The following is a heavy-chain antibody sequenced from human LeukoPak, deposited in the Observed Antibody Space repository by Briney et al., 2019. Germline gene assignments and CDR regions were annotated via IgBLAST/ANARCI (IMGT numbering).Heavy chain of an antibody. V-gene: IGHV3-21*01. Sequence: SGGSLRLSCAASGFSITGYDMHWVRQSPGKGLEWVSSISPRSTYIYSGDSMKGRFTISRDNAKNSLYLQLNSLRPEDTAVYYCARLTATFLVDGGGVFDVWGQGTVVTVSS. J-gene: IGHJ3*01. CDR3: ARLTATFLVDGGGVFDV. D-gene: IGHD2-21*01. CDR2: ISPRSTYI. CDR1: GFSITGYD.